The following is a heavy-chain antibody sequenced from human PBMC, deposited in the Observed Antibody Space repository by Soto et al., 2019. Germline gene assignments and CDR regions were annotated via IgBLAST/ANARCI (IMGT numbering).Heavy chain of an antibody. D-gene: IGHD3-10*01. Sequence: QVQLQQSGPGLVKPSQTLSLTCAISGDSVSSNSAAWNWIRQSPSRGLEWLGRTYYRSKWYNDYAVSVKSRITINPDTSKNQFSLQLNSVTPEDTAVYYCAGSITMVRGDFEYFQHWGQGTLVTVSS. CDR2: TYYRSKWYN. CDR3: AGSITMVRGDFEYFQH. V-gene: IGHV6-1*01. J-gene: IGHJ1*01. CDR1: GDSVSSNSAA.